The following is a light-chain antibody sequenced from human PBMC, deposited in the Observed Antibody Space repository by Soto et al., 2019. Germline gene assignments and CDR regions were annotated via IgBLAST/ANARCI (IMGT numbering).Light chain of an antibody. CDR1: SSDVSSYHR. Sequence: QSVLTQPPSVSGSPGQSVTISCTGTSSDVSSYHRVSWYQQPPGTAPKLIIYEVHNRPSGVPDRFSGSGSGNTASLTIYGLQAEDEADYYCSLYTSSSSYVFGTGTKLTVL. J-gene: IGLJ1*01. CDR2: EVH. V-gene: IGLV2-18*01. CDR3: SLYTSSSSYV.